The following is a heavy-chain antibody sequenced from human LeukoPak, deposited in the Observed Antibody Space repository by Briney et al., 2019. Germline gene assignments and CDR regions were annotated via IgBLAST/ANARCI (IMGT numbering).Heavy chain of an antibody. CDR2: ISSSSSYI. CDR3: ARDGDYGDYENPFDY. V-gene: IGHV3-21*01. CDR1: GFTFSSYS. J-gene: IGHJ4*02. D-gene: IGHD4-17*01. Sequence: GGSLRLSCAGSGFTFSSYSMNWVRQAPGKGLEWVSSISSSSSYIYYADSVKGRFTISRDNAKNSLYLQMNSLRAEDTAVYYCARDGDYGDYENPFDYWGQGTLVTVSS.